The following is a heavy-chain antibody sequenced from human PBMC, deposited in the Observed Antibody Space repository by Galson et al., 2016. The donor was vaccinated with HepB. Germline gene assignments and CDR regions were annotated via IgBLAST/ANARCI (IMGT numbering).Heavy chain of an antibody. CDR3: ARRLYCSGGSCYIFDS. CDR2: VFHNGNT. CDR1: GGSISSSNW. V-gene: IGHV4-4*02. J-gene: IGHJ4*02. D-gene: IGHD2-15*01. Sequence: CTVSGGSISSSNWWSWVRQPPGKGLEWIGDVFHNGNTNYKSSLKSRVTISVDKSKNQFSLNLTSVTAADTAVYYCARRLYCSGGSCYIFDSWGQGTLVTVSS.